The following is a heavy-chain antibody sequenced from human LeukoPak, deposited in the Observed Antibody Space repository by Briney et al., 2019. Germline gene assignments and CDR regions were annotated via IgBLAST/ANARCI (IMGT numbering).Heavy chain of an antibody. CDR3: ARDRRSGANDAFDI. V-gene: IGHV4-59*01. CDR1: GGSISSYY. Sequence: SETLSLTCTVSGGSISSYYWSWIRRPPGKGLEWIGYIYYSGSTNYNPSLKSRVTISVDTSKNQFSLKLSSVTAADTAVYYCARDRRSGANDAFDIWGQGTMVTVSS. D-gene: IGHD4-17*01. J-gene: IGHJ3*02. CDR2: IYYSGST.